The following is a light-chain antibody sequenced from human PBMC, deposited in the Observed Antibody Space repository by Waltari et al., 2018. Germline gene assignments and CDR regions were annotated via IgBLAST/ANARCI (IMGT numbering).Light chain of an antibody. CDR1: QGISSY. Sequence: DFQLTHSPSFLSASVGDRVTITCRASQGISSYLAWYQQKTGKAPELLIYSASTLQSGVPSRFSASGSGTEFTLTISSLQPEDFATYHCQQHIHYLWTFGQGTKVEI. J-gene: IGKJ1*01. CDR3: QQHIHYLWT. CDR2: SAS. V-gene: IGKV1-9*01.